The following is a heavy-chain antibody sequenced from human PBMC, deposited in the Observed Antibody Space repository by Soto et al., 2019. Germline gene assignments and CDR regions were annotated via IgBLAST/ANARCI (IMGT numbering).Heavy chain of an antibody. V-gene: IGHV1-3*01. D-gene: IGHD3-3*01. CDR3: ARERHYFWSDQHNWFDP. CDR1: GYTFTSYA. J-gene: IGHJ5*02. Sequence: ASVKVSCKASGYTFTSYAMHWVRQAPGQRLEWMGWINAGNGNTKYSQKFQGRVTITRDTSASTAYMEVSSLRSEDTAVYYCARERHYFWSDQHNWFDPWGQGTLVTVSS. CDR2: INAGNGNT.